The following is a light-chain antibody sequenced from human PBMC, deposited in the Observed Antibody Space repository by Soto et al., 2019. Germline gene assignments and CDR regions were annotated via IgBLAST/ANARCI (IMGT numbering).Light chain of an antibody. Sequence: QSALTQPPSASGSPGQSVTISCTGTSSDVGGYNYVSWYQQHPGKAPKLMIYEVSKRPSGVPDRFSGSKSGNTASMTVSGLQDEDEADYYCSSYAGSNIVVFGGVTQLTVL. CDR1: SSDVGGYNY. V-gene: IGLV2-8*01. J-gene: IGLJ2*01. CDR2: EVS. CDR3: SSYAGSNIVV.